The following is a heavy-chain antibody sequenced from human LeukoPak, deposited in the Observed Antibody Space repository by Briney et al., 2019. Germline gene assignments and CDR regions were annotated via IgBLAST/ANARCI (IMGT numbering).Heavy chain of an antibody. V-gene: IGHV1-46*01. CDR1: GFTFSSYA. D-gene: IGHD2-15*01. CDR2: INTDRGDR. CDR3: AREKSGGLWDY. J-gene: IGHJ4*02. Sequence: GGSLRLSCAASGFTFSSYAISWVRQAPGQGLEWMGIINTDRGDRNLAQKFHGRITMTRDTSTSTVYMELSGLISGDTAVYYCAREKSGGLWDYWGQGTLVTVSS.